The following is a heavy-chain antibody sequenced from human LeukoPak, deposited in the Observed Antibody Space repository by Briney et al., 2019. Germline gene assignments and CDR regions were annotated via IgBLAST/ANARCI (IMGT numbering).Heavy chain of an antibody. CDR2: ISYDGSNK. CDR1: GFTFSSYN. Sequence: PGGSLRLSCAASGFTFSSYNMNWVRQAPGKGLEWVAVISYDGSNKYYADSVKGRFTISRDNSKNTLYLQMNSLRAEDTAVYYCARDSSLDYGDYGPFDYWGQGTLVTVSS. CDR3: ARDSSLDYGDYGPFDY. D-gene: IGHD4-17*01. J-gene: IGHJ4*02. V-gene: IGHV3-30-3*01.